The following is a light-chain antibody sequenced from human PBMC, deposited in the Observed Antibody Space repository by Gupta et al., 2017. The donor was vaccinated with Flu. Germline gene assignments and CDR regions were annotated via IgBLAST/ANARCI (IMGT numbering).Light chain of an antibody. CDR1: QSISSY. V-gene: IGKV1-39*01. CDR2: AAS. CDR3: QQSYRFT. J-gene: IGKJ3*01. Sequence: DIQMTQSPSSLSASVGDRVTITCRASQSISSYLNWYQQKPGKAPKLLIYAASSLQSGVPSRFSGSGSGTDFTLTISRLQPEDFATYYAQQSYRFTFGHGTKVDIK.